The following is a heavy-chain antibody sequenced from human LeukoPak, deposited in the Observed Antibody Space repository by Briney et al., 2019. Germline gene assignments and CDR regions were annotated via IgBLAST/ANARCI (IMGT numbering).Heavy chain of an antibody. J-gene: IGHJ4*02. CDR3: AKNRYQLPIGFDY. CDR2: ISGSGGST. V-gene: IGHV3-23*01. CDR1: GFTFSSYA. D-gene: IGHD2-2*01. Sequence: PRGSLRLSCAASGFTFSSYAMSLVRQAPGKGLEWVSAISGSGGSTYNADSVKGRFTMSRDNSKNTLYLQMNSLRAEDTAVYFCAKNRYQLPIGFDYWGQGTLVTVSS.